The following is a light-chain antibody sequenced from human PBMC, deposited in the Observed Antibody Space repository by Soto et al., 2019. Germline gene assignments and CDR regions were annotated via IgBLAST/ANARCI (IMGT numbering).Light chain of an antibody. CDR2: DVN. Sequence: QSALTQPASVSGSPGQSIAISCTGTSSDVGAYNHVSWYQQHPGKAPKLMIYDVNSRPSGVSDRLSGSKSGNTASLTISGLQAEDEADYYCSSYATSSVVFGGGTKLTVL. J-gene: IGLJ2*01. CDR3: SSYATSSVV. CDR1: SSDVGAYNH. V-gene: IGLV2-14*03.